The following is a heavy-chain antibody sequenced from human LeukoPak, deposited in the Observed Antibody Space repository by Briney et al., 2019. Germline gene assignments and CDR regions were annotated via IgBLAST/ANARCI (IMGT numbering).Heavy chain of an antibody. CDR1: GFTFSTFS. CDR2: ISDSSTYI. CDR3: ARDPQYFFDSSGFDY. J-gene: IGHJ4*02. Sequence: SGGSLRLSCAASGFTFSTFSLHWVRQAPGKGLEWVSSISDSSTYIYYVDSVKGRFTISRDDANSSLYLQMNSLRVEDTAVYFCARDPQYFFDSSGFDYWGQGSLVAVSS. D-gene: IGHD3-22*01. V-gene: IGHV3-21*01.